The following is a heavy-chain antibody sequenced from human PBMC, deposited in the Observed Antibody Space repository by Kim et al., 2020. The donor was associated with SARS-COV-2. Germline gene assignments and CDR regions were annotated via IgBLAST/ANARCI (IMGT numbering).Heavy chain of an antibody. CDR2: ISGSGGST. CDR1: GFTFSSYA. D-gene: IGHD3-10*01. CDR3: AKDLIGDVLLWFGELSPFDY. Sequence: GGSLRLSCAASGFTFSSYAMSWVRQAPGKGLEWVSAISGSGGSTYYADSVKGRFTISRDNSKNTLYLQMNSLRAEDTAVYYCAKDLIGDVLLWFGELSPFDYWGQGTLVTVSS. V-gene: IGHV3-23*01. J-gene: IGHJ4*02.